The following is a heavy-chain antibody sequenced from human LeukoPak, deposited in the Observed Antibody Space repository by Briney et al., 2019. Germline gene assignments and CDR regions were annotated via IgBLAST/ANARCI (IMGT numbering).Heavy chain of an antibody. Sequence: RGSLRLSCAASGFTFSSYAMSWVRQAPGKGLEWLSAISGSGGSTYYADSVKGRFTISRDNSKNTLYLQMNSLRAEDTAVYYCAKYGSSYQLLSQIDYWGQGTLVTVSS. J-gene: IGHJ4*02. V-gene: IGHV3-23*01. CDR3: AKYGSSYQLLSQIDY. CDR2: ISGSGGST. CDR1: GFTFSSYA. D-gene: IGHD2-2*01.